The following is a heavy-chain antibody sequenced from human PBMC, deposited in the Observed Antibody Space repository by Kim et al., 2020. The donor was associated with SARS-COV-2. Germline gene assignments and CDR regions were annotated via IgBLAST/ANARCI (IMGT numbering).Heavy chain of an antibody. CDR3: ARISGPDTSAHYYYYGMDV. V-gene: IGHV4-30-2*04. J-gene: IGHJ6*02. D-gene: IGHD3-10*01. Sequence: RVTISVDTSKNQFSLKLSSVTAADTAVYYCARISGPDTSAHYYYYGMDVWGQGTTVTVSS.